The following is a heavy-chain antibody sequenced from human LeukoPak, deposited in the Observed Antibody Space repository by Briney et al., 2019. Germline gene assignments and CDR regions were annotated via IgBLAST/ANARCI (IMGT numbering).Heavy chain of an antibody. J-gene: IGHJ4*02. Sequence: ASVKVSCKASGYTFTGYYMHWVRQAPGKGLEWMGWINPNSGGTNYAQKFQGRVTMTRDTSISTAYMELSRLTSDDTAVYYCARLRVLMVYAERPRRLDYWGQGTLVTVSS. CDR2: INPNSGGT. V-gene: IGHV1-2*02. CDR1: GYTFTGYY. D-gene: IGHD2-8*01. CDR3: ARLRVLMVYAERPRRLDY.